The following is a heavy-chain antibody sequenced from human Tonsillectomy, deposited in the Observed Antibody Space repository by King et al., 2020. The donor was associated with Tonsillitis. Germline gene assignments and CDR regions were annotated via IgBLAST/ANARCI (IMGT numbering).Heavy chain of an antibody. CDR1: GFTFSTYW. V-gene: IGHV3-7*01. D-gene: IGHD3-22*01. Sequence: QLVQSGGGVVQPGGSLRLSCAASGFTFSTYWMTWVRQAPGKGLEWVATIKQDGSEKYYLDSVKGRFTISRDNAKNSLYLQMNSLRAEETAVYYCASYYDSRGSSCFDYWGQGTLVTVSS. CDR3: ASYYDSRGSSCFDY. CDR2: IKQDGSEK. J-gene: IGHJ4*02.